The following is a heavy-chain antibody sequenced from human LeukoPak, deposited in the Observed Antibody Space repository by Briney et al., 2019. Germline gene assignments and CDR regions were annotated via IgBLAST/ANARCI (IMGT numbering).Heavy chain of an antibody. CDR1: GGTFSSYA. CDR3: ARDLSTVTTAGGILDY. D-gene: IGHD4-17*01. Sequence: SVKVSCKASGGTFSSYAISWVRQAPGQGLEWMGRIIPILGIANYAQKFQGRVTITADKSTSTAYMELSSLRSEDTAVYYCARDLSTVTTAGGILDYWGQGTLVTVPS. V-gene: IGHV1-69*04. CDR2: IIPILGIA. J-gene: IGHJ4*02.